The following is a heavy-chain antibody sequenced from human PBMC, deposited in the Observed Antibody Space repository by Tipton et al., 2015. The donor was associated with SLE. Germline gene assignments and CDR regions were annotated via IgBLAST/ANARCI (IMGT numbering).Heavy chain of an antibody. J-gene: IGHJ4*02. Sequence: QVQLVQSGGGVVQPGRSLRLSCAASGFTFSSYAMHWVRQAPGKGLEWVAVISYDGSNKYYADSVKGRFTISRGNSKNTLYLQMNSLRAGDTAVYFCAMSSVSIAASDWGQGALVTVSS. D-gene: IGHD6-6*01. CDR2: ISYDGSNK. CDR1: GFTFSSYA. CDR3: AMSSVSIAASD. V-gene: IGHV3-30*04.